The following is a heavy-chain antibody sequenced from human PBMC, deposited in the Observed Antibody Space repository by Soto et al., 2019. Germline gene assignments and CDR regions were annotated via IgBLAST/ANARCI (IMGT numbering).Heavy chain of an antibody. CDR2: IIPIFGTA. CDR1: GGTFSSYA. V-gene: IGHV1-69*13. D-gene: IGHD3-22*01. CDR3: AFNYYDSSGYYFFDY. J-gene: IGHJ4*02. Sequence: SVKVSCKASGGTFSSYAISWVRQAPGQGLEWMGGIIPIFGTANYAQKFQGRVTITADESTSTAYMELSSLRSEDTAVYYCAFNYYDSSGYYFFDYWGQGTLVTVSS.